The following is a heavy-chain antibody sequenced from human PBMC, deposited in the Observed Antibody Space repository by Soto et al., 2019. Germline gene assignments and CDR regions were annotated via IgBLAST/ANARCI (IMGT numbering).Heavy chain of an antibody. CDR2: INPSGGST. V-gene: IGHV1-46*01. Sequence: ASVKVSCTASGYTFTGDYMHWVRQAPGQGLEWIGIINPSGGSTSYAQKFQGRVTMTRDPSTSTVYMELRRLRSADTAVYSCARDDAIAAAGNYKGQGTLVTVS. CDR1: GYTFTGDY. J-gene: IGHJ4*02. CDR3: ARDDAIAAAGNY. D-gene: IGHD6-13*01.